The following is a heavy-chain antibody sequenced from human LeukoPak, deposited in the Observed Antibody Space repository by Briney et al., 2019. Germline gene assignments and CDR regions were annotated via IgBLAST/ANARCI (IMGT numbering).Heavy chain of an antibody. CDR1: GGSISSGGYS. CDR2: IYHSGST. Sequence: NPSETLSLTCTVSGGSISSGGYSWSWIRQPPGKGLEWIGYIYHSGSTYYNPSLKSRATISVDRSKNQFSLKLSSVTAADTAVYYCARGQFQETYYFDYWGQGTLVTVSS. D-gene: IGHD6-19*01. J-gene: IGHJ4*02. V-gene: IGHV4-30-2*01. CDR3: ARGQFQETYYFDY.